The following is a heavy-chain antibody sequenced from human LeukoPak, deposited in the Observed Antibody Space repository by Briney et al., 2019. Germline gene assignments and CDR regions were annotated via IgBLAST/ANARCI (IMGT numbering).Heavy chain of an antibody. CDR3: AKDLTAVAGRDWYFDL. Sequence: PGGSLRLSCAACGFTFSSYAMHWVRQAPGKGLEWVAVISYDGSNKYYADSVKGRFTISRDNSKNTLYLQMNSLRAEDTAVYYCAKDLTAVAGRDWYFDLWGRGTLVTVSS. CDR1: GFTFSSYA. CDR2: ISYDGSNK. J-gene: IGHJ2*01. V-gene: IGHV3-30*18. D-gene: IGHD6-19*01.